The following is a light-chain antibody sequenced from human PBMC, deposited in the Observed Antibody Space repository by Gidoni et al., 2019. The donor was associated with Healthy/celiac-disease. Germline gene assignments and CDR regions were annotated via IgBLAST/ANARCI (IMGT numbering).Light chain of an antibody. CDR1: SSDVGSYNL. CDR3: CSYAGSSTLV. V-gene: IGLV2-23*02. Sequence: QSALPQPASVSGSPGQSITISCTGTSSDVGSYNLVSWYQQHPGKAPKLMIYEVSKRPSGVSNRFSGSKSGNTASLTISGLQAEDEADYYCCSYAGSSTLVFGGGTKLTGL. J-gene: IGLJ2*01. CDR2: EVS.